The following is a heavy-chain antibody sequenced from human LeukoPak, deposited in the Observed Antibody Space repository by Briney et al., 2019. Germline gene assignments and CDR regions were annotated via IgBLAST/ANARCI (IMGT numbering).Heavy chain of an antibody. J-gene: IGHJ5*02. CDR2: INHSGST. CDR3: ARGQDDYVWGSYRNNWFDP. D-gene: IGHD3-16*02. V-gene: IGHV4-34*01. CDR1: GGSFSGYY. Sequence: SETLSLTCAVYGGSFSGYYWSWLRQPPGKGLEWIGEINHSGSTNYNPSLKSRVTISVDTSKNQFSLKLSSVTAADTAVYYCARGQDDYVWGSYRNNWFDPWGQGTLVTVSS.